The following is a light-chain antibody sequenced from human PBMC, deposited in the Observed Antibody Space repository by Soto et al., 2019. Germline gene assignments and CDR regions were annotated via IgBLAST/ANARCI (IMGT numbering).Light chain of an antibody. V-gene: IGKV1-5*03. CDR3: QQYNNLWT. CDR1: QSIDTW. J-gene: IGKJ1*01. Sequence: DIQMTQSPSTRSSSLGDRVTITCGASQSIDTWLAWYQQKPGKAPKLLIYKASSLESGVPSRFSGSGSGTKFTLTISSMKPDDFATYYCQQYNNLWTFGQGTKVDIK. CDR2: KAS.